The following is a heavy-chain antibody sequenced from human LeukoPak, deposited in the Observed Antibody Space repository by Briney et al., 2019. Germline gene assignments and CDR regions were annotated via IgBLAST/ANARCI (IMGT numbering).Heavy chain of an antibody. CDR1: GGTFSSYA. CDR3: AGTLRWSTGDYFDY. V-gene: IGHV1-69*13. CDR2: IIPIFGTA. D-gene: IGHD4-23*01. Sequence: SVKVSCKASGGTFSSYAISWVRQAPGQGLEWMGGIIPIFGTANYAQKFQGRVTITADESTSTAYMELSSLRSEDTAVYYCAGTLRWSTGDYFDYWGQGTLVTVSS. J-gene: IGHJ4*02.